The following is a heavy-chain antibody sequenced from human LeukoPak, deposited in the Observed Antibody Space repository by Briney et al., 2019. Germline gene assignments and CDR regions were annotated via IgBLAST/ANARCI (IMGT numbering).Heavy chain of an antibody. D-gene: IGHD4-17*01. J-gene: IGHJ4*02. Sequence: PGGSLRISCAAAGFSFSTYAMSWVRQAPGKGLQWVSVITNSSGTTYYADSVKGRFTISRDNSKNTLYLQMNSLRAEDTAVYYCAKDGRGDYVWYFDSWGQGTLVTVSS. CDR1: GFSFSTYA. V-gene: IGHV3-23*01. CDR2: ITNSSGTT. CDR3: AKDGRGDYVWYFDS.